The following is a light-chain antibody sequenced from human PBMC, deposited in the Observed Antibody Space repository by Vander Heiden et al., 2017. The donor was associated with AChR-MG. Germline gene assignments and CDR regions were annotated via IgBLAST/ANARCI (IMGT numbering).Light chain of an antibody. V-gene: IGLV1-44*01. CDR1: SSNIGSNT. Sequence: HSVLTQPPSASGTPGQRVTISCSGSSSNIGSNTVNWYQQLPGTAPKLLIYSNNQRRSGVPDRFSGSKSGTSASLAISGLQSEDEADYYCAAWDDSLNGFYVFGTGTKVTVL. CDR2: SNN. CDR3: AAWDDSLNGFYV. J-gene: IGLJ1*01.